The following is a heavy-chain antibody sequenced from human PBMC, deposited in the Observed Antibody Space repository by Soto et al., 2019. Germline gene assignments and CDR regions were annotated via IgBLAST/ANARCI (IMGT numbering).Heavy chain of an antibody. CDR3: VTPFLTRSSWRNTGGEDSQYGTDV. Sequence: SETLSLTCKVSGGSISSTSSYWSWVRQPPGKGLEWLGSGYYDGSTYSNPSLKSRISISIDSSKNEFFLRLRSVTAADTAIYYCVTPFLTRSSWRNTGGEDSQYGTDVWGQGTTVTVSS. J-gene: IGHJ6*02. CDR2: GYYDGST. D-gene: IGHD3-16*01. CDR1: GGSISSTSSY. V-gene: IGHV4-39*01.